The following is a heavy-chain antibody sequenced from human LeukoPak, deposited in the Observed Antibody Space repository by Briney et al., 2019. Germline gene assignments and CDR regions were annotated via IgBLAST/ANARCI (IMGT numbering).Heavy chain of an antibody. CDR2: TYYSGTT. D-gene: IGHD3-10*01. V-gene: IGHV4-39*01. Sequence: SETLSLTCTVSGGSFSSGTYFWGWIGQPPGKGREWIVSTYYSGTTYYDPALKRRVTISVDTSTNQFSLKLTSVTAADTAVYYCARLGLLPRGVTWFDPWGQGTLVTVSS. J-gene: IGHJ5*02. CDR3: ARLGLLPRGVTWFDP. CDR1: GGSFSSGTYF.